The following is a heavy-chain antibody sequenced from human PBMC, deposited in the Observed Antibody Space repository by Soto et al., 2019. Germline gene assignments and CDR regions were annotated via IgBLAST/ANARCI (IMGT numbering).Heavy chain of an antibody. Sequence: PGGSLRLSCAASGFTVSSNYMTWVRQAPGKGLEWVSVIYTGGNTYYADSVKGRFSISRDNSKNTVFLQMNSLRAEDTAVYYCATVRYYGSGSYFEGINYWGQGTLVTVSS. CDR1: GFTVSSNY. D-gene: IGHD3-10*01. J-gene: IGHJ4*02. CDR2: IYTGGNT. V-gene: IGHV3-66*01. CDR3: ATVRYYGSGSYFEGINY.